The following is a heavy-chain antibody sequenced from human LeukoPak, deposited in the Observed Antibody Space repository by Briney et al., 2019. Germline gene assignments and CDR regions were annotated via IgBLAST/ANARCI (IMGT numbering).Heavy chain of an antibody. V-gene: IGHV1-2*02. Sequence: ASVKVSCKASGYTFTGYYMHWVRQAPGQGLEWMGWINPNSGVTNYAQGFQGRVTMTRDTSISTAYMELSRLRSDDTAVYYCARERDSSGYYRDAFDIWGQGSMVTVSS. CDR3: ARERDSSGYYRDAFDI. CDR1: GYTFTGYY. D-gene: IGHD3-22*01. CDR2: INPNSGVT. J-gene: IGHJ3*02.